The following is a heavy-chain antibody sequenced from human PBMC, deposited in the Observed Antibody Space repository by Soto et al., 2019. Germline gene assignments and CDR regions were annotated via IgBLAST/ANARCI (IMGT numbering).Heavy chain of an antibody. V-gene: IGHV3-30*01. D-gene: IGHD5-18*01. CDR2: ISYDGSNK. CDR3: TRGGTAMGSRLPKKGTRENYYYYYGMDV. J-gene: IGHJ6*02. Sequence: GGSLRLSCAASGFTFSSYAIHWVRQAPGKGLEWVAVISYDGSNKYYADSVKGRFTISRDNSKNTLYLQMNSLRAEDTAVYYCTRGGTAMGSRLPKKGTRENYYYYYGMDVWGQGTTVTVSS. CDR1: GFTFSSYA.